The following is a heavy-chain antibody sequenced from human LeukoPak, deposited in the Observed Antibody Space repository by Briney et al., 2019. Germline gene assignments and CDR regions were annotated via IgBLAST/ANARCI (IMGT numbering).Heavy chain of an antibody. D-gene: IGHD6-19*01. CDR3: VRRSVAGTYYFEY. CDR2: LSTGGDRT. Sequence: PGGSLRLSCAASGFTFSTFAMSWVRQAPGKGLEWLSSLSTGGDRTYYVDSVKGRFTISRDNSKNTLYLQMNSLRAEDTALYYCVRRSVAGTYYFEYWGQGTLVTVSS. J-gene: IGHJ4*02. V-gene: IGHV3-23*01. CDR1: GFTFSTFA.